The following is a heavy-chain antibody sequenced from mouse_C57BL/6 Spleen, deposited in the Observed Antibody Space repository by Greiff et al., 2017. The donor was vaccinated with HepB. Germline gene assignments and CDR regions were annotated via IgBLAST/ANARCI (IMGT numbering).Heavy chain of an antibody. J-gene: IGHJ1*03. CDR3: ARDYYGSSYGRYFDV. D-gene: IGHD1-1*01. CDR2: IDPNSGGT. CDR1: GYTFTSYW. V-gene: IGHV1-72*01. Sequence: VQLKQPGAELVKPGASVKLSCKASGYTFTSYWMHWVKQRPGRGLEWIGRIDPNSGGTKYNEKFKSKATLTVDKPSSTAYMQLSSLTSEDSAVYYCARDYYGSSYGRYFDVWGTGTTVTVSS.